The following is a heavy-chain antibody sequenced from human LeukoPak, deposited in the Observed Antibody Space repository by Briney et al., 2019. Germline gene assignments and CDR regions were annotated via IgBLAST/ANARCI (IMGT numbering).Heavy chain of an antibody. CDR2: IYYSGST. CDR1: GGSISGYY. Sequence: KPSETLSLTCIVSGGSISGYYWNWIRQAPGKGLEWIGYIYYSGSTNYNPSLKSRVALSVDTSKMQFCLKLSSVTAADTAVYYCARLNDIAVAGSPKDWYFDLWGRGTLVTVSS. CDR3: ARLNDIAVAGSPKDWYFDL. D-gene: IGHD6-19*01. J-gene: IGHJ2*01. V-gene: IGHV4-59*01.